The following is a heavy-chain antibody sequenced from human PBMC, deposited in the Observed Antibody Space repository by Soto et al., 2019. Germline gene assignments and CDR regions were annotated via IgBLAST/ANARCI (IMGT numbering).Heavy chain of an antibody. D-gene: IGHD3-9*01. CDR2: IYYSGST. CDR1: GGSISSYY. CDR3: ARDKHIRYFDAYYFDY. Sequence: PSETLSLTFTVSGGSISSYYWSWIRQPPGKGLEWIGYIYYSGSTNYNPSLKSRVTISVDTSKNQFSLKLSSVTAADTAVYYCARDKHIRYFDAYYFDYWGQGTLVTVSS. J-gene: IGHJ4*02. V-gene: IGHV4-59*01.